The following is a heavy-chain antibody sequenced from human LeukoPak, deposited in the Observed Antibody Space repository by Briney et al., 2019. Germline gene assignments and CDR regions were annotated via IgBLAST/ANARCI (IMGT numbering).Heavy chain of an antibody. D-gene: IGHD1-7*01. Sequence: SQTLSLTCAISGDSVSSNSAAWNWIRQSPSRGLEWLGRTYYMSKWYNDYVVSVKSRITINPETSKNQFSLQLKSVTPEDTAVYYCARSHWNYDNWFDPWGQGTLVIVSS. CDR3: ARSHWNYDNWFDP. J-gene: IGHJ5*02. V-gene: IGHV6-1*01. CDR1: GDSVSSNSAA. CDR2: TYYMSKWYN.